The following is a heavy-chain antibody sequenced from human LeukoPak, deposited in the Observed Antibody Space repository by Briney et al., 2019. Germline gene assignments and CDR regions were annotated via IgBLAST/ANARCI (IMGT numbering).Heavy chain of an antibody. J-gene: IGHJ5*02. Sequence: GGSLRLSCAASGFTFSSYAMSWVRQAPGKGLEWVSAISGSGGSTYYADSVKGRFTISRDNAKNSLYLQMNSLRAEDTALYHCARDDDGGNGGWFDPWGQGTLVTVSS. CDR1: GFTFSSYA. D-gene: IGHD4-23*01. CDR2: ISGSGGST. V-gene: IGHV3-23*01. CDR3: ARDDDGGNGGWFDP.